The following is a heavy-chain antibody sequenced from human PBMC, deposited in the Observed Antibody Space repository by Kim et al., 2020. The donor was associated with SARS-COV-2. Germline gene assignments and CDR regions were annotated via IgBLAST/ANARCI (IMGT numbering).Heavy chain of an antibody. Sequence: SVKVSCKASGGTFSSYAISWVRQAPGQGLEWMGRIIPILGIANYAQKFYGRVTITADKSTSTAYMELSSLRSEYTAVYYCAREGDSSGWDYYYYGMDVWGQGTTVTVSS. CDR3: AREGDSSGWDYYYYGMDV. D-gene: IGHD6-19*01. V-gene: IGHV1-69*04. CDR1: GGTFSSYA. CDR2: IIPILGIA. J-gene: IGHJ6*02.